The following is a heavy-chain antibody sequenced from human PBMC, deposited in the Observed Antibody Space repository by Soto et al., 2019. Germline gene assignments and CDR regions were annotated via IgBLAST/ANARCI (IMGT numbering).Heavy chain of an antibody. CDR1: GFTFSDYY. CDR3: ARVAYDAFDI. J-gene: IGHJ3*02. CDR2: ISSSSSYT. V-gene: IGHV3-11*06. D-gene: IGHD3-16*01. Sequence: QVQLVESGGGLVKPGGSLRLSCAASGFTFSDYYMNWIRQAPGKGLEWVSYISSSSSYTNYADSVKGRFTISRDNAKKSLYLQINSLRYEDTAVYYCARVAYDAFDIWGQGTMVTVSS.